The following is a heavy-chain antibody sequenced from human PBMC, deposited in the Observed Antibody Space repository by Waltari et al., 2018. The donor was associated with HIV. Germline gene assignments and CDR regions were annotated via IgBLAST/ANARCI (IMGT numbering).Heavy chain of an antibody. D-gene: IGHD4-17*01. Sequence: QVHLVESGGDLVKPGGSLRLSCVASRFTFSDSYMTWSRQAPGKRLEGVSYIAVSSAYTNYGASVKGRFTRSRDDAKKSLFLQMNSLRPEDTAVYYCARVARGLRQGTFDIWGQGTMVTVSS. CDR3: ARVARGLRQGTFDI. J-gene: IGHJ3*02. CDR2: IAVSSAYT. CDR1: RFTFSDSY. V-gene: IGHV3-11*05.